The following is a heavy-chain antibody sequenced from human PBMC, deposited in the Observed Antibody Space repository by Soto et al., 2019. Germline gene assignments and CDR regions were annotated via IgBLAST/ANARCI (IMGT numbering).Heavy chain of an antibody. V-gene: IGHV3-23*01. Sequence: PGGSLRLSCAASGFTFSSYAMSWVRQAPGKGLEWVSAISGSGGSTYYADSVKGRFTISRDNSKNTLYLQMNSLRAEDTAVYYCAKDWGRATTVPKSARRKVDAFDIWGQGTMVTVSS. CDR3: AKDWGRATTVPKSARRKVDAFDI. CDR2: ISGSGGST. CDR1: GFTFSSYA. D-gene: IGHD4-17*01. J-gene: IGHJ3*02.